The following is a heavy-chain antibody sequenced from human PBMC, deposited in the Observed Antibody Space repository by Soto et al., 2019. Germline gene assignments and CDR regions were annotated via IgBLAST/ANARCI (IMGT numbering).Heavy chain of an antibody. CDR2: SFSTGGT. CDR1: GFTLEKYA. V-gene: IGHV3-23*01. D-gene: IGHD3-9*01. CDR3: ARDREPDGIWTFDS. Sequence: GGSQILSCAASGFTLEKYARGWVRQAPGKGLEWVAESFSTGGTEYADSVKGRFSISRDNSRNMLFLQMNNLGVEDTALYYCARDREPDGIWTFDSWGQGTLVTVSS. J-gene: IGHJ4*02.